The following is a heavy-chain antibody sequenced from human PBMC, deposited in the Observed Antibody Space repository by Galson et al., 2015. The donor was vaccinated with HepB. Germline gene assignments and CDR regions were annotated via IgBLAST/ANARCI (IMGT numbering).Heavy chain of an antibody. V-gene: IGHV3-21*01. Sequence: SLRLSCAASGFTFSSYSMKWVRQAPGKGLEWVSSISSSSSYIYYADSVKGRFTISRDNAKNSLYLQMNSLRAEDTAVYYCARDLTVTYFDYWGQGTLVIVSS. CDR2: ISSSSSYI. CDR1: GFTFSSYS. J-gene: IGHJ4*02. D-gene: IGHD4-17*01. CDR3: ARDLTVTYFDY.